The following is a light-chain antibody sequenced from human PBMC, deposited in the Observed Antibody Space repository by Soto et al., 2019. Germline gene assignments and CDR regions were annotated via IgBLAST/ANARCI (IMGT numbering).Light chain of an antibody. Sequence: DMRMTQSPSTLSASVGDRVTITCRASQSISSYLAWYQQTPGTAPKLLIYDASSLASGVPSRFSGSGSGTEFTLTHSDLQPDDFSPFYSKHSRTFGQGTKVEFK. CDR2: DAS. V-gene: IGKV1-5*01. CDR1: QSISSY. J-gene: IGKJ1*01. CDR3: KHSRT.